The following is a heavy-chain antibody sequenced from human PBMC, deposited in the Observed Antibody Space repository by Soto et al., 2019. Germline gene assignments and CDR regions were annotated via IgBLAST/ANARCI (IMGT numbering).Heavy chain of an antibody. CDR2: ISWHSGTI. V-gene: IGHV3-9*01. J-gene: IGHJ4*02. Sequence: GGSLRLSCAASGFSFRNYGMHWVRRVPGKGLEWVSGISWHSGTIGYADSVRGRFTISRDNAKNSLYLQMNGLRPEDTALYYCVKEKLYSNYEYYFDSWGQGTLVTVSS. CDR1: GFSFRNYG. CDR3: VKEKLYSNYEYYFDS. D-gene: IGHD4-4*01.